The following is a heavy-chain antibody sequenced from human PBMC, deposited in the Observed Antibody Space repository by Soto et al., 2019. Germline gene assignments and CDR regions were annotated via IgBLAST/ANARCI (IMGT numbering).Heavy chain of an antibody. CDR1: GGSISSSSSY. V-gene: IGHV4-39*01. CDR2: IYYSGST. CDR3: ARQPRGEATVTSVINWFDH. Sequence: QLQLKESGPGLVKPSETLSLTCTVSGGSISSSSSYWGWIRQPPGKGLEWIGYIYYSGSTNYNPSRKSRVTISVDTSKNQFSLKLNSVTAADTAVYYCARQPRGEATVTSVINWFDHWGQGALVTVAS. J-gene: IGHJ5*02. D-gene: IGHD4-17*01.